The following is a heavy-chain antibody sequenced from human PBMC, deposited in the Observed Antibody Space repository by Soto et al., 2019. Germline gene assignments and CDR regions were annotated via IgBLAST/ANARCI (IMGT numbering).Heavy chain of an antibody. CDR1: GGSISSYY. V-gene: IGHV4-59*13. J-gene: IGHJ5*02. CDR2: IYYSGST. CDR3: ARSKYSSSWYRSNWFDP. Sequence: SETLSLTCTVSGGSISSYYCSWSRQPPWRGLEWIGYIYYSGSTNYNPSLKSRVTISVDTSKNQFSLKLSSVTAADTAVYYCARSKYSSSWYRSNWFDPWGQGTLVTVSS. D-gene: IGHD6-13*01.